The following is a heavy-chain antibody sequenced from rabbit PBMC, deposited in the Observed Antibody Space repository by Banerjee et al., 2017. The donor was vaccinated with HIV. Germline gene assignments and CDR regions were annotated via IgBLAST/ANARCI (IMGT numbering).Heavy chain of an antibody. V-gene: IGHV1S45*01. CDR2: IYAGSGST. D-gene: IGHD3-3*01. Sequence: QEQLEESGGDLVQPEGSLTLTCTASGFSFSSSYYMCWVHQAPGKGLEWIGCIYAGSGSTYYASWAKGRFTISKTSSTTVTLQMTSLTAADTATYFCARDSLQGYAFNLWGPGTLVTVS. J-gene: IGHJ4*01. CDR1: GFSFSSSYY. CDR3: ARDSLQGYAFNL.